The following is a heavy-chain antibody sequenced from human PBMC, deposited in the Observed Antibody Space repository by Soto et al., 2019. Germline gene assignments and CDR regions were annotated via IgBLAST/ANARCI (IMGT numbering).Heavy chain of an antibody. D-gene: IGHD5-18*01. V-gene: IGHV3-30*03. CDR3: VSSYGSIHFDY. CDR1: GFTFSSYG. J-gene: IGHJ4*02. CDR2: ISYVGSNK. Sequence: QVQLVESGGGVVQPGRSLRLSCAASGFTFSSYGMHWVRQAPGKGLEWVAVISYVGSNKYYADSVKGRFTISRDNSKNTLYLQMNSLRAEDTAVYYCVSSYGSIHFDYWGQGTLVTVSS.